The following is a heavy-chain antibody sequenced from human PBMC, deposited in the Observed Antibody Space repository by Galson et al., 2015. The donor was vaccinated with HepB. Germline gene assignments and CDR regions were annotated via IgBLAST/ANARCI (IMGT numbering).Heavy chain of an antibody. J-gene: IGHJ4*02. CDR1: GFTFSNNA. D-gene: IGHD6-25*01. V-gene: IGHV3-23*01. CDR3: AEFRGSGSQSYYYFDY. Sequence: SLRLSCAASGFTFSNNAMTWVRQAPGKGLEWVAWITGSGGDIYYADSVKGRFTISRDNSKNTLYLQMNSLRVEDTAIYYCAEFRGSGSQSYYYFDYWGQGTLVTVSS. CDR2: ITGSGGDI.